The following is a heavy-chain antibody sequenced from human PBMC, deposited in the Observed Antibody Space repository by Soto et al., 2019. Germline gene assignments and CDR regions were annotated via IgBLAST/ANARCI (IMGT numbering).Heavy chain of an antibody. CDR3: TNSGWSFDY. CDR1: GFTVSSNY. V-gene: IGHV3-66*01. J-gene: IGHJ4*02. D-gene: IGHD6-19*01. Sequence: EVQLVESGGGLVQPGGSLRLSCAASGFTVSSNYMSWVRQAPGKGLEWVSIIYSGGTTYYADSVKGRFTISRDNSKNTLYLQMNSLRAEDTTVYYCTNSGWSFDYWGQGTLVTVSS. CDR2: IYSGGTT.